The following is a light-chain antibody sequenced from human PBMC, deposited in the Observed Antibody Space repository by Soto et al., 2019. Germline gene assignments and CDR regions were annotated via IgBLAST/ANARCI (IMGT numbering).Light chain of an antibody. Sequence: DIVMTQSPDSLAVSLGERATINCKSSQSVLYSSNNKNYLAWYQQKPGQPPKLLIYWASTRESGVPDRFSGSGSGTDFTLTISILQAEDVAVYYCQQYYTPGAFGQGTKVEIK. CDR1: QSVLYSSNNKNY. CDR2: WAS. CDR3: QQYYTPGA. V-gene: IGKV4-1*01. J-gene: IGKJ1*01.